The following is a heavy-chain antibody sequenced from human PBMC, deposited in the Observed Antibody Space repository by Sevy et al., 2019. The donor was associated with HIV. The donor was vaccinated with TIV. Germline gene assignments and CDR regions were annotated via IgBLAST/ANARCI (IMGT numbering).Heavy chain of an antibody. V-gene: IGHV3-9*03. CDR1: GFTFDDYA. Sequence: GGYLKLSCVASGFTFDDYAMHWVRQAPGKGLEWVSGISWNSGNINYAESVKGRFTISRDNAKNSLFLQMNSLRVEDVSSYYCAKDRGGRGDIYDGFDCWGQGTMVIVSS. CDR3: AKDRGGRGDIYDGFDC. CDR2: ISWNSGNI. J-gene: IGHJ4*02. D-gene: IGHD5-18*01.